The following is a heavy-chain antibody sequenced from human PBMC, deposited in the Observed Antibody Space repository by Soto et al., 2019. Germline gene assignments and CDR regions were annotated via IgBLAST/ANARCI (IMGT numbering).Heavy chain of an antibody. V-gene: IGHV1-3*01. CDR3: ARAEYYGSGSYYTPLFGY. Sequence: QVQLVQSGAEVKKPGASVKVSCKASGYTFTSYAMHWVRQAPGQRLEWMGWINAGNGNTKYSQKFQGRVTITRDTSASTAYMELSSLRSEDTAVYYCARAEYYGSGSYYTPLFGYWRQGPLVTVSS. D-gene: IGHD3-10*01. CDR2: INAGNGNT. J-gene: IGHJ4*02. CDR1: GYTFTSYA.